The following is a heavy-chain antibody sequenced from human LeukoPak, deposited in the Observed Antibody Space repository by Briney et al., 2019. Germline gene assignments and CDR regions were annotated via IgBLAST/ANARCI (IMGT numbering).Heavy chain of an antibody. J-gene: IGHJ4*02. CDR3: AKASRPLSGSYQYYFDY. V-gene: IGHV3-23*01. D-gene: IGHD1-26*01. Sequence: GGSLRLSCVASGFTFSGFSMSWVRQAPGMGLEWVSGVSGRGGTANYADSVKGRFIISRDNSKNTLYLQMNSLRAEDTAVYYCAKASRPLSGSYQYYFDYWGQGTLVTVSS. CDR1: GFTFSGFS. CDR2: VSGRGGTA.